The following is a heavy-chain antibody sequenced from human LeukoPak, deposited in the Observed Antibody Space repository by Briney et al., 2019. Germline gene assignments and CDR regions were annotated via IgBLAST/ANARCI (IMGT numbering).Heavy chain of an antibody. CDR3: ARFPGLLWFGELLDAFDI. D-gene: IGHD3-10*01. V-gene: IGHV1-8*01. Sequence: GASVKVSCKASGYTFTSYDTNWVRQATGQGLEWMGWMNPNSGNTGYAQKFQGRVTMTRNTSISIAYMELSSLRSEDTDVYYCARFPGLLWFGELLDAFDIWGQGTMVTVSS. CDR1: GYTFTSYD. J-gene: IGHJ3*02. CDR2: MNPNSGNT.